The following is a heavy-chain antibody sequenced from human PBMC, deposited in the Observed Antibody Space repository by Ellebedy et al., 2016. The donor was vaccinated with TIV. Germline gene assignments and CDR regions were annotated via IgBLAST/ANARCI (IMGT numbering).Heavy chain of an antibody. CDR1: GASMNYNY. V-gene: IGHV4-4*08. J-gene: IGHJ4*02. D-gene: IGHD3-3*01. CDR2: IYDVGTT. Sequence: MPSETLSLTCDVSGASMNYNYWTWVRQPTGKGLEWIGYIYDVGTTNYNPSLKSRVAISIDTSKNQFSLKLKSVTAADTAVYFCARTARYYNFWSGYREHFDYWGQGTLVTVSS. CDR3: ARTARYYNFWSGYREHFDY.